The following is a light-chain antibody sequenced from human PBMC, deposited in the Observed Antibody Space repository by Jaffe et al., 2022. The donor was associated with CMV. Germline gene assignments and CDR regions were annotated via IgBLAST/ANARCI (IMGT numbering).Light chain of an antibody. V-gene: IGLV3-21*04. CDR3: QVWDSSSDPAHYV. J-gene: IGLJ1*01. CDR2: YDS. CDR1: NIGSKS. Sequence: SYVLTQPPSVSVAPGKTARITCGGNNIGSKSVHWYQQKPGQAPVLVIYYDSDRPSGIPERFSGSNSGNTATLTISRVEAGDEADYYCQVWDSSSDPAHYVFGTGTKVTVL.